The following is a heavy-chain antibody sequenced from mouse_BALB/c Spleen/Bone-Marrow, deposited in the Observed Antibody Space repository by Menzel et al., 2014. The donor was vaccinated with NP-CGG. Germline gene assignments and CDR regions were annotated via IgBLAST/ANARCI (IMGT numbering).Heavy chain of an antibody. CDR2: INPSNGRT. D-gene: IGHD3-3*01. V-gene: IGHV1S81*02. CDR3: ARGDGFAWFAY. J-gene: IGHJ3*01. Sequence: QVQLKDSGAELVKPGASVKLSCKASGYTFTSYWMHWVKQRPGQGLEWIGEINPSNGRTNYNEKFKSKATLTVDKSSSTAYMQLSSLTSEDSAVYYCARGDGFAWFAYWGQGTLVTVSA. CDR1: GYTFTSYW.